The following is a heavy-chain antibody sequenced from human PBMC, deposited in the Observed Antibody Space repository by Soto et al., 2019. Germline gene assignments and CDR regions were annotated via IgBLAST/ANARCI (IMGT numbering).Heavy chain of an antibody. CDR3: ARDNGGRWLQSYFDY. V-gene: IGHV1-46*01. J-gene: IGHJ4*02. CDR1: GYTFTSYY. D-gene: IGHD4-4*01. Sequence: ASVKVSCKASGYTFTSYYMHWVRQAPGQGLEWMGIINPSGGSTSYAQKFQGRVTMTRDTSTSTVYMELSSLRSKDTAVYYCARDNGGRWLQSYFDYWGQGTLVTVSS. CDR2: INPSGGST.